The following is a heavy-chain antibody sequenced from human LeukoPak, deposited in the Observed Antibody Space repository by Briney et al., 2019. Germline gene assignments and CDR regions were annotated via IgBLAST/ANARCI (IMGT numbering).Heavy chain of an antibody. D-gene: IGHD1/OR15-1a*01. CDR2: INHSGST. CDR3: ARGRGRRSLNKGQGSYFDY. Sequence: PSETLSLTCAVYGGSFSSYYWSWIRQPPGKGLEWIGEINHSGSTNYNPSLKSRVTISVDTSKNQFSLKLSSVTAADTAVYYCARGRGRRSLNKGQGSYFDYWGQGTLVTVSS. V-gene: IGHV4-34*01. J-gene: IGHJ4*02. CDR1: GGSFSSYY.